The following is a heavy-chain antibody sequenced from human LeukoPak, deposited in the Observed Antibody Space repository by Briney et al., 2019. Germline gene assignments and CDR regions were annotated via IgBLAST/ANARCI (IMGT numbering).Heavy chain of an antibody. D-gene: IGHD3-10*01. V-gene: IGHV3-30*04. CDR3: ARGGDYYGSGGYAFDY. CDR2: ISYDGSNK. J-gene: IGHJ4*02. Sequence: PGGSLRLSCTASGFTFSSYAMHWVRQAPGKGLEWVAVISYDGSNKYYADSVKGRFTISRDNSKNTLYLQMNSLRAEDTAVYYCARGGDYYGSGGYAFDYWGQGTLVTVSS. CDR1: GFTFSSYA.